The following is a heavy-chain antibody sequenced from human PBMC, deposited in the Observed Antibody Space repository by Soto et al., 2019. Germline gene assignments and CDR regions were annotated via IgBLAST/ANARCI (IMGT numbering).Heavy chain of an antibody. V-gene: IGHV1-18*01. D-gene: IGHD2-2*01. CDR1: GYTFTNYG. CDR2: ISAYSGHT. J-gene: IGHJ5*02. CDR3: ARGIPAAMTWFDP. Sequence: ASVKVSCKASGYTFTNYGINWVRQAPGQGLEWMGWISAYSGHTNYAQKLQDRVTMTTDTSTSTAYMELRSLRSDVTAVYYCARGIPAAMTWFDPWGQGTLVTVSS.